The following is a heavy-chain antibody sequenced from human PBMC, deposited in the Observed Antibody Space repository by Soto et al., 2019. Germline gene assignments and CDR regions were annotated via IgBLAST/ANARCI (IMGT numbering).Heavy chain of an antibody. CDR2: IIPILGIA. CDR3: ARTETGDAPIDAVYFDY. V-gene: IGHV1-69*04. CDR1: GGTFSSYA. J-gene: IGHJ4*02. Sequence: ASVKVSCKASGGTFSSYAISWVRQAPGQGLEWMGRIIPILGIANYAQKFQGRVTITADKSTSTAYMELSSLRSEDTAVYYCARTETGDAPIDAVYFDYWGQGTLVTVSS. D-gene: IGHD7-27*01.